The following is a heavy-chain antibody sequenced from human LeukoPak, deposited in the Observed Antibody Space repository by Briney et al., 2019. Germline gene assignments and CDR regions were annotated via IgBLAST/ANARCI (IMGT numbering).Heavy chain of an antibody. D-gene: IGHD1-26*01. CDR3: ARAPTEWEPNAFDI. V-gene: IGHV4-4*07. CDR1: GGSISSNY. Sequence: SETLSLTRTVSGGSISSNYWSWIRQAAGKGLEWIGRIHTSGSTNYNPSLKSRVTMSVDTSKNQFSLKLSSVTAADTAVYYCARAPTEWEPNAFDIWGQGTMVTVSS. J-gene: IGHJ3*02. CDR2: IHTSGST.